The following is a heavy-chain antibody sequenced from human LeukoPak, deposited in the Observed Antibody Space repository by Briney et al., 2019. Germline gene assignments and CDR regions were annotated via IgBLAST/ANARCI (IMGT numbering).Heavy chain of an antibody. J-gene: IGHJ3*02. D-gene: IGHD1-1*01. V-gene: IGHV3-21*01. Sequence: GGSLRLSCAASGFTFSSYGMHWVRQAPGKGLEWVSSISSSSSYIYYADSVKSRFTISRDNAKNSLYLQMNSLRAEDTALYYCARDMEPDAFDIWGQGTMVTVSS. CDR2: ISSSSSYI. CDR1: GFTFSSYG. CDR3: ARDMEPDAFDI.